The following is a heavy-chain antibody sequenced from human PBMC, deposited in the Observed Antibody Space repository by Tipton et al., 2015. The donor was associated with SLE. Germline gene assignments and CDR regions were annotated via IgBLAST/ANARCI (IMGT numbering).Heavy chain of an antibody. CDR1: GYSFTNYW. CDR2: IHPGDSDT. CDR3: ARHYSRWAPRGDAFDI. V-gene: IGHV5-51*01. J-gene: IGHJ3*02. Sequence: QLVQSGAEVKKPGESLKISCKGSGYSFTNYWIGWVRQMPGKGLEWMGIIHPGDSDTRYSPSFQGQVTISADKSISTAYLQWSSLKASDTAMYYCARHYSRWAPRGDAFDIWGQGTMVTVSS. D-gene: IGHD1-26*01.